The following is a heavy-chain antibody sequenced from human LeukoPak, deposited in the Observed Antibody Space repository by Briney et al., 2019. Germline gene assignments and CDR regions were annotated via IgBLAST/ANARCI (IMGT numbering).Heavy chain of an antibody. J-gene: IGHJ5*02. CDR2: ISSSSSTI. Sequence: PGGSLRLSCAASGFTFSSYSMNWVRQAPGKGLEWVSYISSSSSTIYYADSVKGRFTISRDNAKNSLYLQMNSLRAEDTAVYYCARDSITIFGVINHWGQGTLVTVSS. V-gene: IGHV3-48*01. CDR1: GFTFSSYS. D-gene: IGHD3-3*01. CDR3: ARDSITIFGVINH.